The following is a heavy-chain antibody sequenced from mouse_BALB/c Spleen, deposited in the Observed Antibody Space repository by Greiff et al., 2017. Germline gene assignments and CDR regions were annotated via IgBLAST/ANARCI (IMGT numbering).Heavy chain of an antibody. V-gene: IGHV5-17*02. Sequence: DVMLVESGGGLVQPGGSRKLSCAASGFTFSSFGMHWVRQAPEKGLEWVAYISSGSSTIYYADTVKGRFTISRDNPKNTLFLQMTSLRSEDTAMYYCARRREGYFDYWGQGTTLTVSS. J-gene: IGHJ2*01. CDR1: GFTFSSFG. CDR3: ARRREGYFDY. CDR2: ISSGSSTI.